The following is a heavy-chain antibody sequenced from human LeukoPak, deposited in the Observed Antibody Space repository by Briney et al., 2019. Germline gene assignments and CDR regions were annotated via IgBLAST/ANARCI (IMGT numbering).Heavy chain of an antibody. Sequence: SETLSLTCAVYGGSFSGYYWSWIRQPPGKGLEWIGEINHSGSTNYNPSLKSRVTISVDTSKNQFSLKLSSVTAADTAVYYCARARVGVGVVAATTIDYWGQGTLVTVSS. J-gene: IGHJ4*02. CDR1: GGSFSGYY. V-gene: IGHV4-34*01. CDR3: ARARVGVGVVAATTIDY. D-gene: IGHD2-15*01. CDR2: INHSGST.